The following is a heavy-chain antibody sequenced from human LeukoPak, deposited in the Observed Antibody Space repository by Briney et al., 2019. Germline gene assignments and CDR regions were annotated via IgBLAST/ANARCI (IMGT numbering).Heavy chain of an antibody. Sequence: SETLSLTCTVSGGSISSHYWSWIRQPAGKGLEWIGRIYISGSTDYNPSLKSRVTMSVDTSKNQFFLKLSSMTAADTAVYYCARDQRAYYHMDVWGKGTTVTVSS. J-gene: IGHJ6*03. V-gene: IGHV4-4*07. CDR3: ARDQRAYYHMDV. CDR1: GGSISSHY. CDR2: IYISGST.